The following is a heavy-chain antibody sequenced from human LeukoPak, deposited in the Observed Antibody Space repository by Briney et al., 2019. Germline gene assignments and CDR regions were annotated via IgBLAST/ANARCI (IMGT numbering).Heavy chain of an antibody. J-gene: IGHJ4*02. D-gene: IGHD6-19*01. CDR1: GFKFNIYT. Sequence: PGGSLGLSCAASGFKFNIYTMSWVRQAQGKGLEWISAVGSGGTRYYADSVKGRFTISRDNSENTVSLQMDSLRADDTAVYYCVKDARRTSGWYYFDSWGQGVLVTVSS. CDR2: VGSGGTR. CDR3: VKDARRTSGWYYFDS. V-gene: IGHV3-23*01.